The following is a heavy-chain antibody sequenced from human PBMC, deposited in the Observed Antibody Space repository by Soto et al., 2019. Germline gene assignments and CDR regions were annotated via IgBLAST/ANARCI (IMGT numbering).Heavy chain of an antibody. CDR1: GFTVSNNY. D-gene: IGHD6-13*01. J-gene: IGHJ4*02. V-gene: IGHV3-53*01. Sequence: PGGSLRLCCAASGFTVSNNYMRRVRQAPGKGLEWVSLIYSGGSTHYADSVKGRFTISRDNSKNTLYLQMNSLRVEDTAVYYCARDPPGIAASGGGGWGQGTLVTSPQ. CDR3: ARDPPGIAASGGGG. CDR2: IYSGGST.